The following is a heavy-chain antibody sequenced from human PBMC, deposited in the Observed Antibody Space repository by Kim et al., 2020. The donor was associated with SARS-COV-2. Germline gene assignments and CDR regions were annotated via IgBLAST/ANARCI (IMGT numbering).Heavy chain of an antibody. CDR3: ARASTDFWSGYENWFDP. D-gene: IGHD3-3*01. V-gene: IGHV4-59*13. CDR2: IYYSGST. Sequence: SETLSLTCTVSGGSISSYYWSWIRQPPGKGLEWIGYIYYSGSTNYNPSLKSRVTISVDTSKNQFSLKLSSVTAADTAVYYCARASTDFWSGYENWFDPWG. CDR1: GGSISSYY. J-gene: IGHJ5*02.